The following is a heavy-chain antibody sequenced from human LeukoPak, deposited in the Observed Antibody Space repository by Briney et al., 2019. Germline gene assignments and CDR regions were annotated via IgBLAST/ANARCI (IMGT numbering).Heavy chain of an antibody. CDR3: ARDQTAAAGFLDY. D-gene: IGHD6-13*01. Sequence: PSQTLSLTCTVSGGSISSGDYYWRWIRQPPGKGLEWIGYIFYNGRTYYNPSLKSRVTISADTSKNQFSLKLSSVTAADTAVYYCARDQTAAAGFLDYWGQGTLVTVSS. CDR2: IFYNGRT. V-gene: IGHV4-30-4*08. J-gene: IGHJ4*02. CDR1: GGSISSGDYY.